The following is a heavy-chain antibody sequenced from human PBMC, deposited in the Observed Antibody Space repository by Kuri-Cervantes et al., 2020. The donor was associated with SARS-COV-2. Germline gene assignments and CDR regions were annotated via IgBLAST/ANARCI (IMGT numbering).Heavy chain of an antibody. Sequence: GESLKISCAASGFTFSSYAMHWVRQAPGKGLEWVAVISYDGSNKYYAGSVKGRFTISRDNSKNTLYLQMNSLRAEDTAVYYCAREAWEDGYRAGAFDIWGQGTMVTVSS. J-gene: IGHJ3*02. CDR3: AREAWEDGYRAGAFDI. V-gene: IGHV3-30-3*01. CDR2: ISYDGSNK. CDR1: GFTFSSYA. D-gene: IGHD6-13*01.